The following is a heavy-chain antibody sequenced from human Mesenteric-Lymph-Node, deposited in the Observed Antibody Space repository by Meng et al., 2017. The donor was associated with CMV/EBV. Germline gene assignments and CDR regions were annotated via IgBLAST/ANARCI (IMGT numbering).Heavy chain of an antibody. Sequence: ISSSSYYWSWIRQPPGKGLEWIGSIFYSGSTDYNPSLKSRVTISVDTSKNQFSLKLSSVTAADTAVYYCAREALAHCGGDCHPIDCWGQGTLVTVSS. CDR3: AREALAHCGGDCHPIDC. J-gene: IGHJ4*02. CDR2: IFYSGST. D-gene: IGHD2-21*01. CDR1: ISSSSYY. V-gene: IGHV4-39*07.